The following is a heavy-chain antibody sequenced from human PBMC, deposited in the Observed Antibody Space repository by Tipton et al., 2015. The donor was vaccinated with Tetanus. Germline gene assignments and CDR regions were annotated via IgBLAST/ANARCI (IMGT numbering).Heavy chain of an antibody. Sequence: TLSLTCSVSGVSMNTHLWAWIRQPPGKALEWLGYIYYTGTTNYNPSLESRVSMSVDTSRKQFSLHLRSVTAADTAVYYCAALVGLNRFDPWGQGTPVIVSS. J-gene: IGHJ5*02. CDR2: IYYTGTT. CDR1: GVSMNTHL. CDR3: AALVGLNRFDP. D-gene: IGHD1-26*01. V-gene: IGHV4-59*03.